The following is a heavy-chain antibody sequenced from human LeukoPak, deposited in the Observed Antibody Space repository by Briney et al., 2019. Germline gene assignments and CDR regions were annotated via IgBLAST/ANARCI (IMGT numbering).Heavy chain of an antibody. Sequence: EASVKVSCKTSGYTFSTYDINWLRQAAGQGVEWMGWMNPNSANTGFAQKFQGRAAITRDTSTATAYLELSSLTSEDTAVYYCARAIRYQLLSDYWGQGTLVTVSS. CDR3: ARAIRYQLLSDY. J-gene: IGHJ4*02. CDR2: MNPNSANT. CDR1: GYTFSTYD. V-gene: IGHV1-8*03. D-gene: IGHD2-2*01.